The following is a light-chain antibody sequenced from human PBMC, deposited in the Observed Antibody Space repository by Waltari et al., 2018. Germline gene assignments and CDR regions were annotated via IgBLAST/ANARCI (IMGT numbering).Light chain of an antibody. CDR2: EVT. CDR3: CSYAGGGTYV. CDR1: SSDVGKYNL. J-gene: IGLJ1*01. V-gene: IGLV2-23*02. Sequence: QSALTQPAPVSRSPGQSITISCTGTSSDVGKYNLVSWYQHHPDKAPKLMIYEVTKRPSGVSNRFSGSKSDNTASLTISGLQAEDEADYYCCSYAGGGTYVFGPGTKVTVL.